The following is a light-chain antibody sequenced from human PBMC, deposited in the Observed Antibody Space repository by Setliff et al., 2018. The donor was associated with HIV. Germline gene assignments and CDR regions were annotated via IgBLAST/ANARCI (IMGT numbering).Light chain of an antibody. V-gene: IGLV2-14*01. CDR1: SSDIGVSKF. Sequence: QSVLTQPASVSGSPGQSITISCTGTSSDIGVSKFVSWYQQHPGRAPKLVIYEVINRPSGVSDRFSGSKSGNTASLTISGLQAEDEADYYCSSYKTGNTLVFGGGTK. J-gene: IGLJ3*02. CDR3: SSYKTGNTLV. CDR2: EVI.